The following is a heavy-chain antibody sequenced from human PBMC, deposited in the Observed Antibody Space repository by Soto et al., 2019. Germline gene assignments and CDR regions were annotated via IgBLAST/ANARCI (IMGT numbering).Heavy chain of an antibody. D-gene: IGHD5-18*01. CDR2: MNPGSGDT. CDR3: ARMESFGSLNWFDP. Sequence: ASVKVSCKASGYTFTNNDVSWVRQATGQGLEWMGWMNPGSGDTGYAQKFQGRVTMTRDISIATAYMELNSLTSEDTAIYYCARMESFGSLNWFDPWGQGTRVTV. J-gene: IGHJ5*02. V-gene: IGHV1-8*02. CDR1: GYTFTNND.